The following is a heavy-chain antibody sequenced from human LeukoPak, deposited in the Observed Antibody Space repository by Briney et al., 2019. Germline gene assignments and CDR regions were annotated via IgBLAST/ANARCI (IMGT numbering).Heavy chain of an antibody. CDR1: GGSIDSSSYY. J-gene: IGHJ4*02. CDR2: IYYSGST. V-gene: IGHV4-39*01. Sequence: SENLSLTCTVSGGSIDSSSYYWGWIRQPPGKGLEWIGSIYYSGSTYYNPSLKSRVTISVDTSKNQFSLKLSSVTAADTAVYYCSSSDYVYYLDYWGQGTLVTVSS. CDR3: SSSDYVYYLDY. D-gene: IGHD4/OR15-4a*01.